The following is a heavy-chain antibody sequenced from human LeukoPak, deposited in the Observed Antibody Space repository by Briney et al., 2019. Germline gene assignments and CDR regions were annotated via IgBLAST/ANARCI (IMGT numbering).Heavy chain of an antibody. Sequence: ASVKVSCKASGYTFTSYGISWVRQAPGQGLEWMGWISAYNGNTNYAQKLQGRVTMTTDTSTSTAYMELRSLRSDDTAVYYCARSLRGHRIAVAGIGPGQIDYWGQGTLVTVSS. D-gene: IGHD6-19*01. CDR1: GYTFTSYG. CDR3: ARSLRGHRIAVAGIGPGQIDY. CDR2: ISAYNGNT. V-gene: IGHV1-18*01. J-gene: IGHJ4*02.